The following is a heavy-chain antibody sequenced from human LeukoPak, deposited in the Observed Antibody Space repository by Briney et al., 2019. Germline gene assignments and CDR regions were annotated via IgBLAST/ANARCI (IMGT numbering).Heavy chain of an antibody. J-gene: IGHJ3*02. D-gene: IGHD3-10*01. CDR2: ISGSGGRT. Sequence: PGGSLRLSCAASGFTFSSYAMNWVRQAPGKGLEWVSVISGSGGRTYYADSVKGRFTISRDNSKNTLYLQMNNLRAEDTALYYCAKNFGQDYPAPDAFDIWGQGTMVTVSS. CDR1: GFTFSSYA. CDR3: AKNFGQDYPAPDAFDI. V-gene: IGHV3-23*01.